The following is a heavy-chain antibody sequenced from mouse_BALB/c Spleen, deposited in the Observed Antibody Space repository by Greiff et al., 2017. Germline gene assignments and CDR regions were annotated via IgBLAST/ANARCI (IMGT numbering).Heavy chain of an antibody. J-gene: IGHJ4*01. Sequence: QVQLQQSGAELVKPGASVKLSCKASGYTFTSYYMYWVKQRPGQGLEWIGEINPSNGGTNFNEKFKSKATLTVDKSSSTAYMQLSSLTSEDSAVYYCTLYFFTTGYAMDYWGQGTSVTVPS. D-gene: IGHD1-2*01. CDR2: INPSNGGT. CDR3: TLYFFTTGYAMDY. V-gene: IGHV1S16*01. CDR1: GYTFTSYY.